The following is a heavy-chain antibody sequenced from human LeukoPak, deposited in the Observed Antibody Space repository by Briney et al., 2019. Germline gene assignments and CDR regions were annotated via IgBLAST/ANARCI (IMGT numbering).Heavy chain of an antibody. J-gene: IGHJ3*01. CDR3: ARDPSITNFGVAHAFDV. V-gene: IGHV3-11*04. CDR2: ISSSGSTI. CDR1: GFTFSDYY. Sequence: GGSLRLSCAASGFTFSDYYMSWIRQAPGKGLGWVSYISSSGSTIYYADSVKGRFTISRDNAKNSLYLQMNSLRAEDTAVYYCARDPSITNFGVAHAFDVWGQGTMVTVSS. D-gene: IGHD3-3*01.